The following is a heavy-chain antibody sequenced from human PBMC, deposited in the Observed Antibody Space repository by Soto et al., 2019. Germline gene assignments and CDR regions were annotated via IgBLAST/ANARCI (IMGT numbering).Heavy chain of an antibody. CDR1: KFSFSSYW. J-gene: IGHJ4*02. V-gene: IGHV3-74*01. CDR3: VREPWGFSGTWYDY. CDR2: INHDGSKT. Sequence: VGSLRLSCAASKFSFSSYWMHWVRQVPGKGPAWVSRINHDGSKTEYADSVKGRFTISRDNTKNTLYLQMNSLRVEDTAMYYCVREPWGFSGTWYDYWGQGTLVTVSS. D-gene: IGHD6-13*01.